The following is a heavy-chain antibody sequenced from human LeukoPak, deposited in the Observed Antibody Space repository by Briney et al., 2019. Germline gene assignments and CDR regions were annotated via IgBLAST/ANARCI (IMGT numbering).Heavy chain of an antibody. V-gene: IGHV3-53*01. J-gene: IGHJ4*02. Sequence: QAGGSLRLSCAASGFTVSGNDMSWVRQAPGKGLEWVSVIYSGGSTYYADSVKGRFTTSRDNSKNTLYLQMNSLRAEDTAVYYCAREVYGRFDYWGQGTLVTVSS. CDR1: GFTVSGND. CDR2: IYSGGST. D-gene: IGHD5/OR15-5a*01. CDR3: AREVYGRFDY.